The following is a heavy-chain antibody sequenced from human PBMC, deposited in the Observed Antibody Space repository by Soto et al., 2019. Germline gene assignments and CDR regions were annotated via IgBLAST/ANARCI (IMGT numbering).Heavy chain of an antibody. CDR3: AGFSRLFRRPFDL. Sequence: EFVKISVKSSGYTFTSYWIGWVRQIPGKGLDWMGMIYPCDSDTRYSPSFQGQVTISADKSISTAYLQWSSLKASDTAMYYFAGFSRLFRRPFDLLGQGNPVTVSS. CDR2: IYPCDSDT. CDR1: GYTFTSYW. D-gene: IGHD3-3*02. J-gene: IGHJ4*03. V-gene: IGHV5-51*01.